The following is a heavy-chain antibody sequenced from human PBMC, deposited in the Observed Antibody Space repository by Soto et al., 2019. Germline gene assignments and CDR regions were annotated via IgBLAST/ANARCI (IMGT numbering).Heavy chain of an antibody. D-gene: IGHD6-6*01. CDR2: ISAYNGNT. J-gene: IGHJ5*02. CDR1: GYTFRTYG. Sequence: ASVQGSCKASGYTFRTYGSNWVRQAPGQGLEWMGWISAYNGNTDYAQDFQGRVTMTTDTSTSTAYMELRSLRSDDTAVYYCARDTIAVRPGWFDPWGQGTQVTVSS. V-gene: IGHV1-18*01. CDR3: ARDTIAVRPGWFDP.